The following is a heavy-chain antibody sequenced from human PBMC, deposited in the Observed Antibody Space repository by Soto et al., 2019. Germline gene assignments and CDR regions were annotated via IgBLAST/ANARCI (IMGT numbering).Heavy chain of an antibody. D-gene: IGHD3-10*01. V-gene: IGHV5-51*01. CDR1: GYSFTNYW. J-gene: IGHJ6*02. CDR2: IYPGDSDT. CDR3: AGGGVRGVITRTRDYYGMDV. Sequence: GESLKISCKGSGYSFTNYWIAWVRQTPGKGLEWMGIIYPGDSDTRYSPSFQGQVTISADKSISTAYLQWSSLKASDTAMYYCAGGGVRGVITRTRDYYGMDVWGQGTTVTVSS.